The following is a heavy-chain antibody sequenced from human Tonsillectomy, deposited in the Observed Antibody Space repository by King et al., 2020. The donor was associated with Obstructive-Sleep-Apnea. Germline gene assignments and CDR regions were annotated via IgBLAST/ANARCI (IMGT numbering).Heavy chain of an antibody. CDR1: GGSISRYY. V-gene: IGHV4-59*08. J-gene: IGHJ4*02. CDR3: ARPAGYGDQYFFDY. CDR2: IYDSGST. Sequence: QLQESGPGLVKPSETLSLVCTVSGGSISRYYWSWIRQPPGKGLEWMGFIYDSGSTNYNPTLNSRVTISVDPSKNQFSLKLSSVTAADTALYYCARPAGYGDQYFFDYWGQGTLVTVSP. D-gene: IGHD4-17*01.